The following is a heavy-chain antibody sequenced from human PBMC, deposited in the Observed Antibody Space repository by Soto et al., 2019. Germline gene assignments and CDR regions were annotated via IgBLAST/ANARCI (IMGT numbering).Heavy chain of an antibody. V-gene: IGHV3-7*01. CDR3: ARGGSESDY. CDR1: GFTFSHYW. Sequence: EVQLVESGGGLVQPGGSLRLSCAASGFTFSHYWMTWVRQAPGKGLEWVANMKEDGSEKNYADSVKGRFTISRDNAKNSLYLQMNSLRAEDTAMYYCARGGSESDYWGQGTLVTVSS. CDR2: MKEDGSEK. D-gene: IGHD3-16*01. J-gene: IGHJ4*02.